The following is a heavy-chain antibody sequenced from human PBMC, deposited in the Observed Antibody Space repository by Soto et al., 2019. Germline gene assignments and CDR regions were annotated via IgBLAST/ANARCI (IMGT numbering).Heavy chain of an antibody. CDR3: AGEYVVTSGPDY. CDR1: GYTFTSYG. V-gene: IGHV1-18*01. D-gene: IGHD6-19*01. CDR2: ISAYNGNT. Sequence: QVQLVQSGAEVKKPGASVKVSCKASGYTFTSYGISWVRQAPGQGLEWMGWISAYNGNTNYAQKLRGGVAITTDIPTSTADMELKSLRSDDTAVYYCAGEYVVTSGPDYWGHGALVTVSS. J-gene: IGHJ4*01.